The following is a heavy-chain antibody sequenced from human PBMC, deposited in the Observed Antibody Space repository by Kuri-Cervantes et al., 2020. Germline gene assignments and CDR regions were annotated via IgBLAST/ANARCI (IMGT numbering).Heavy chain of an antibody. CDR1: GFTFSNYW. CDR3: ARDYGDYDGDYYYYGWDV. V-gene: IGHV3-74*01. D-gene: IGHD4-17*01. Sequence: AESLTLSCAVSGFTFSNYWMHWVRQAPGQGLGWVSRVNSDGKKTGYADSVKGRFTISRDNAKNTLYLQMNSLRAEDTAVYYCARDYGDYDGDYYYYGWDVWGQGTTVTVSS. J-gene: IGHJ6*02. CDR2: VNSDGKKT.